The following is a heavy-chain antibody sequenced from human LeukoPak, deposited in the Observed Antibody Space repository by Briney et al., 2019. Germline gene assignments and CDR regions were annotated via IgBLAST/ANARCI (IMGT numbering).Heavy chain of an antibody. V-gene: IGHV3-49*04. CDR2: IRSKAYGGKT. Sequence: GGSLRLSCTASGFTFGNYSMSWVRQAPGQGLEWVGFIRSKAYGGKTEYAASGKGRFTISRDDSKSIAYQQMNSLKTEDTAVYYCTRVEYRSWFDRWGQGTLVTVSS. J-gene: IGHJ5*02. CDR1: GFTFGNYS. D-gene: IGHD6-6*01. CDR3: TRVEYRSWFDR.